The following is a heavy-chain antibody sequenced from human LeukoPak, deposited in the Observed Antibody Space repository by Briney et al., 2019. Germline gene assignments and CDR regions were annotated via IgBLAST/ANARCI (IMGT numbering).Heavy chain of an antibody. CDR2: IYYSGST. J-gene: IGHJ4*02. V-gene: IGHV4-39*02. D-gene: IGHD3-10*01. Sequence: SETLSLTCTVSGGSISSSSYYWGWIRQPPGKGLEWIGSIYYSGSTFYNPSLKSRVTISVDTSKNQFSLKLSSVTAADTAVYYCAGDLWFGELPSDYWGQGTLVTVSS. CDR3: AGDLWFGELPSDY. CDR1: GGSISSSSYY.